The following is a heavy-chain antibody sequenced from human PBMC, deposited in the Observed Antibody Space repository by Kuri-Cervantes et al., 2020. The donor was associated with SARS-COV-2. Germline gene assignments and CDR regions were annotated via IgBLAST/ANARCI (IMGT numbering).Heavy chain of an antibody. Sequence: LSLTCAASGFTFSNYAMNWVRQAPGKGLEWVSGISGSGGGTYYADSVKGRFTISRDNSKNTLYLQMNSLRAEDTAVYYCAKDLNSITMVRGVISGTFDYWGQGTLVTVSS. D-gene: IGHD3-10*01. CDR2: ISGSGGGT. CDR1: GFTFSNYA. CDR3: AKDLNSITMVRGVISGTFDY. V-gene: IGHV3-23*01. J-gene: IGHJ4*02.